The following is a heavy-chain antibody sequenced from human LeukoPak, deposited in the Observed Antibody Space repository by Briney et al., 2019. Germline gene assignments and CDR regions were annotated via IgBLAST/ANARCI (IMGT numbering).Heavy chain of an antibody. J-gene: IGHJ4*02. Sequence: GGSLRLSCVASGFPFNHAWMSWVRQAPGKGLEWVANIKEDGSEKSYVDSVKGRFTISRDNAKNSLYLQMNSLRAEDTAVYYCAKGSSFTMVRGVIVYWGQGTLVTVSS. CDR2: IKEDGSEK. V-gene: IGHV3-7*03. CDR3: AKGSSFTMVRGVIVY. D-gene: IGHD3-10*01. CDR1: GFPFNHAW.